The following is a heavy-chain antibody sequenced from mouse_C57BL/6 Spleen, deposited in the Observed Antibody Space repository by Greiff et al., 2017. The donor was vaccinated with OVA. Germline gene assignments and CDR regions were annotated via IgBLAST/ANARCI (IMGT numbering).Heavy chain of an antibody. V-gene: IGHV5-6*01. Sequence: EVQRVESGGDLVKPGGSLKLSCAASGFTFSSYGMSWVRQTPDKRLEWVATISSGGSYTYYPDSVKGRFTISRDNAKNTLYLQMSSLKSEDTAMYYCARQITTVVATSWFAYWGQGTLVTVSA. CDR2: ISSGGSYT. D-gene: IGHD1-1*01. J-gene: IGHJ3*01. CDR3: ARQITTVVATSWFAY. CDR1: GFTFSSYG.